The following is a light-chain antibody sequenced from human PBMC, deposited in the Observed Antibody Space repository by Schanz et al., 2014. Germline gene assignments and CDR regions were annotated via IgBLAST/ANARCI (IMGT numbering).Light chain of an antibody. CDR1: QSVSSNY. J-gene: IGKJ3*01. Sequence: EVVLTQSPGTLSLSPGERATLSCRASQSVSSNYLAWYQHKPGQGPRLLIYGASSRATGIPARFSGSGSGTEFTLTISSLQSEDFAVYYCQQYNNWPPGFAFGPGTKVDIK. CDR2: GAS. CDR3: QQYNNWPPGFA. V-gene: IGKV3D-15*01.